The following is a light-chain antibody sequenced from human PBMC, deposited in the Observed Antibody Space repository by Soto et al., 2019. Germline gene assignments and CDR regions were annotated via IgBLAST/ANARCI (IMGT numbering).Light chain of an antibody. CDR3: QQYGSSLWT. J-gene: IGKJ1*01. Sequence: EIVLTQSPGTLSLSPGERATLSCRASQSVSSSYLAWYQQKPGQAPRLLIYGESSRATGSPDRFSGSGSGTDVTLTISRLEPEDFAVYYCQQYGSSLWTFGQGTKVEIK. CDR1: QSVSSSY. CDR2: GES. V-gene: IGKV3-20*01.